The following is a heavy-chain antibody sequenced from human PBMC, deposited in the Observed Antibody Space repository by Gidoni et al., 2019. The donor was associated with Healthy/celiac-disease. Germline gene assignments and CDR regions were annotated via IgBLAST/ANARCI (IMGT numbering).Heavy chain of an antibody. CDR1: GFTFSSYS. V-gene: IGHV3-48*02. Sequence: EVQLVESGGGLVQPGGSLRLSCAASGFTFSSYSMNWVRQAPGKGLEWVSYISSSSTIYYADSVKGRFTISRDNAKNSLYLQMNSLRDEDTAVYYCARDVDYFDYWGQGTLVTVSS. J-gene: IGHJ4*02. CDR2: ISSSSTI. D-gene: IGHD2-21*01. CDR3: ARDVDYFDY.